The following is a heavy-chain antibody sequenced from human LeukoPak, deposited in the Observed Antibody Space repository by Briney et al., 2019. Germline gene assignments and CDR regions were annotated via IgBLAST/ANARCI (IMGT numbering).Heavy chain of an antibody. D-gene: IGHD6-25*01. J-gene: IGHJ4*02. V-gene: IGHV3-73*01. CDR3: TGPGSGWYSDY. CDR2: IRTRINSYAT. CDR1: GFTFSGSA. Sequence: GGSLKLSCAGSGFTFSGSAIHWVRQASGKGLEWVGRIRTRINSYATTYAASVQGRFTISRDDSKNTAYLQMNSLKTEDTAVYYCTGPGSGWYSDYWGQGTLVTVSS.